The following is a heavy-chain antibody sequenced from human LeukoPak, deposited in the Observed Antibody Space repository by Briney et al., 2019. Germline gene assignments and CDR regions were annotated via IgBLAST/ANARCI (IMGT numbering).Heavy chain of an antibody. CDR3: ARADCSSTSCYSGYYYYGMDV. Sequence: SVKVSCKASGGTFSSYDISWVRQAPGQGLEWMGGIIPIFCTENYAQKFQGRVTITADKSTSTAYMELSSLRSEDTAVYYCARADCSSTSCYSGYYYYGMDVWGKGTTVTVSS. J-gene: IGHJ6*04. V-gene: IGHV1-69*06. CDR1: GGTFSSYD. D-gene: IGHD2-2*02. CDR2: IIPIFCTE.